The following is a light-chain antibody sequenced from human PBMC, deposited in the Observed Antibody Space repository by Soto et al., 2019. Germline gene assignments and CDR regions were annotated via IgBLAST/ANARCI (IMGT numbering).Light chain of an antibody. CDR1: QSIGSW. CDR3: QQYNSFPWT. V-gene: IGKV1-5*03. J-gene: IGKJ1*01. CDR2: KAS. Sequence: DIQMTQSPSTLSASVGDGVTITCRASQSIGSWLAWYQQKPGKAPKLMIYKASSLETGVPSRFSGSGSGTEFTLTISSLHPDDFATYYCQQYNSFPWTFGHGTKVEVK.